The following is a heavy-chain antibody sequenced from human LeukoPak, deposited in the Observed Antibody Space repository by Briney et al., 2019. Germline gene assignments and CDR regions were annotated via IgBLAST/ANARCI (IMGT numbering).Heavy chain of an antibody. CDR3: SKVAGLYYFDH. J-gene: IGHJ4*02. Sequence: GGSLRLSCAASGFSFSNYAMNWVRQAPGQGLEWVASISGSDGDTDYADSVKGRSTIFRDSSKNTLYLQMNSARAEDTAVYYCSKVAGLYYFDHWGQGTVVTVSS. CDR2: ISGSDGDT. V-gene: IGHV3-23*01. CDR1: GFSFSNYA. D-gene: IGHD3-22*01.